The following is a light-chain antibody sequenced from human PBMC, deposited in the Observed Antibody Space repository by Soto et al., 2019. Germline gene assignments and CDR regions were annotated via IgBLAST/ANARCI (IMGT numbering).Light chain of an antibody. Sequence: QSALTQPRSVSGSPVQSVTISCTGTSSDVGRYDYVSWYQQYPGEAPKLIIYVVTERPSGVPDRFSGSKSGNTASLTISGLRAEDEAAYSCCSFAGSYSYVFGSGTKVTVL. J-gene: IGLJ1*01. CDR1: SSDVGRYDY. V-gene: IGLV2-11*01. CDR3: CSFAGSYSYV. CDR2: VVT.